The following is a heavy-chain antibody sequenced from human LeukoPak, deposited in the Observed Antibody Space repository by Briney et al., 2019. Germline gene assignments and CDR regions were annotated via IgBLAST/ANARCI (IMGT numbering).Heavy chain of an antibody. J-gene: IGHJ6*02. CDR1: GFTFSSYW. D-gene: IGHD3-9*01. Sequence: GGSLRLSCAASGFTFSSYWMGWVRQAPGKGLEWVANIKQDGTEKYYVDSVKGRFTISRDNAKNSLYLQMNSLRAEDTAVYYCARDRWAILTGSENYYFYGMDVWGQGTTVTVSS. V-gene: IGHV3-7*01. CDR2: IKQDGTEK. CDR3: ARDRWAILTGSENYYFYGMDV.